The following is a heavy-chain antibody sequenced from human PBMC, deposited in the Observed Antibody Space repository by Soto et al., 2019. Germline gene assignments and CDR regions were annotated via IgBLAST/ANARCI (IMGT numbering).Heavy chain of an antibody. Sequence: QLQLQESGPGLVKPSETLSLTCSVSGGSIFSYYWCWVRQPPGQGLEWVAYIHYRGTTDVNPSLTSRVITSSDRAKKQISLKPRAVTAAATAVYYCVGQNTFAYQSASSGRVRGFDPWGQGTLVTVTA. CDR3: VGQNTFAYQSASSGRVRGFDP. CDR2: IHYRGTT. V-gene: IGHV4-59*03. D-gene: IGHD6-6*01. J-gene: IGHJ5*02. CDR1: GGSIFSYY.